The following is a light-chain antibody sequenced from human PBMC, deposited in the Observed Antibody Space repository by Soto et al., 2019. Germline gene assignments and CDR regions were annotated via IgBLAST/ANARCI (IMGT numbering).Light chain of an antibody. J-gene: IGKJ4*01. V-gene: IGKV3-11*01. Sequence: EIVLTQSPATLSLSPGERATISCRASQSVSGYLAWYQQKPGQAPRLLMYDASNRATGIPARFSGSGSGTDFPLTISSLEPEDFAVYYCQQRSNWPSTFGGGTKVEIK. CDR1: QSVSGY. CDR3: QQRSNWPST. CDR2: DAS.